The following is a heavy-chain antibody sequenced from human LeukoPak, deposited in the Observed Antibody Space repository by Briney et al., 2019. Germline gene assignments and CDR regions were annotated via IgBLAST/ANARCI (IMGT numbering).Heavy chain of an antibody. V-gene: IGHV3-30*03. J-gene: IGHJ4*02. CDR3: SLGMGSTGYGNNLDY. CDR1: GFTFSTYG. D-gene: IGHD6-13*01. CDR2: ISHDGNLK. Sequence: GGSLRLSCAASGFTFSTYGMHWVRQAPGKGLEWGAVISHDGNLKYYADSVKGRFTISRDNSQNTLYLQMNSLGPEDTAMYYWSLGMGSTGYGNNLDYWGQGPLLTVS.